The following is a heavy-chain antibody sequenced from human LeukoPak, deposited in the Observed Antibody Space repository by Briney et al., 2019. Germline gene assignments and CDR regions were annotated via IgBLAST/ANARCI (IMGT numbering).Heavy chain of an antibody. V-gene: IGHV4-34*01. Sequence: SETLSLTCAVYGGSFSGYYWSWIRQPPGKGLEWSGEINHSGSTNYNPSLKSRVTISIDTSKNQFSLKLSSVTAADTAVYYCARVGLYKNWFDPWGQGTLVTVSS. CDR2: INHSGST. D-gene: IGHD5-24*01. CDR3: ARVGLYKNWFDP. J-gene: IGHJ5*02. CDR1: GGSFSGYY.